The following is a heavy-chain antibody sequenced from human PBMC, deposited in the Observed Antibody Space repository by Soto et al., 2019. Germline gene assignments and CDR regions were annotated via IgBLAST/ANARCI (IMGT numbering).Heavy chain of an antibody. CDR2: IYSDGTT. CDR1: GFTVSSNY. CDR3: AILSN. Sequence: GGSLRLSCAASGFTVSSNYMNWVRQAPGKGLEWVSIIYSDGTTSYADSVKGRFTISRDNFKNTLHLQMNSLRAEDTGVYYCAILSNWGQGTLVTVSS. V-gene: IGHV3-53*01. D-gene: IGHD6-6*01. J-gene: IGHJ4*02.